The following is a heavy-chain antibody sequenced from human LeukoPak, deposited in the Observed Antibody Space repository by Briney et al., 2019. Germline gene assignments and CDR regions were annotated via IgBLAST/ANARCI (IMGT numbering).Heavy chain of an antibody. CDR1: GGSFSGYY. CDR2: INHSGST. J-gene: IGHJ4*02. V-gene: IGHV4-34*01. D-gene: IGHD3-16*02. CDR3: ARAHMYYDYIWGSYRSYYFDY. Sequence: SETLSLTCAVYGGSFSGYYWSWIRQPPGKGLEWIGEINHSGSTNYNPSLKSRVTISVDTSKNQFSLKLSSVTAADTAVYYCARAHMYYDYIWGSYRSYYFDYWGQGTLVTVSS.